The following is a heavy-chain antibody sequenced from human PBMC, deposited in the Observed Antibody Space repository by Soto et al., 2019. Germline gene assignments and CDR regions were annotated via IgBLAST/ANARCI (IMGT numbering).Heavy chain of an antibody. CDR2: IIPIFGTA. CDR3: ARTYYYGSGSYRFDY. J-gene: IGHJ4*02. D-gene: IGHD3-10*01. CDR1: GGTFSSYA. V-gene: IGHV1-69*13. Sequence: SVKVSCKASGGTFSSYAISWVRQAPGRGLEWMGGIIPIFGTANYAQKFQGRVTITADESTSTAYMELSSLRSEDTAVYYCARTYYYGSGSYRFDYWGQGTLVTVSS.